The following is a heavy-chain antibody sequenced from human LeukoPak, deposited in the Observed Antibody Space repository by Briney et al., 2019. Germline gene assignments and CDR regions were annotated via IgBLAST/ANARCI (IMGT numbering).Heavy chain of an antibody. CDR3: ARSYGSSSPFDY. Sequence: GGSLRLSCAASGFTFSSYSMSWVRQAPGKGLEWVSYISSSSSSTIYYADSVKGRFTISRDNAKNSLYLQMNSLRAEDTAVYYCARSYGSSSPFDYWGQGTLVTVSS. CDR2: ISSSSSSTI. CDR1: GFTFSSYS. D-gene: IGHD6-6*01. J-gene: IGHJ4*02. V-gene: IGHV3-48*01.